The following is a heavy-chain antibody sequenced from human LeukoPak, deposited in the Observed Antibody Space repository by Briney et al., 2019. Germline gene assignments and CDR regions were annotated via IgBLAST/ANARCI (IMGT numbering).Heavy chain of an antibody. Sequence: SGPTLVNPTQTLTLTCTFSGFSLSTSGVAVGWIRQPPGKALEWLALNYWNDDKRYSPSLKSRLTITKDTSKYRVVLTMTNMDPVDTATYYCAHSLYDSSGYYYFDYWGQETLVTVSS. D-gene: IGHD3-22*01. CDR2: NYWNDDK. V-gene: IGHV2-5*01. CDR1: GFSLSTSGVA. CDR3: AHSLYDSSGYYYFDY. J-gene: IGHJ4*02.